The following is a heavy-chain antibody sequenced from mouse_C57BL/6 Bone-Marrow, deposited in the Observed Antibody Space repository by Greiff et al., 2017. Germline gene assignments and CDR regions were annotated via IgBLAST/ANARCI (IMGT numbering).Heavy chain of an antibody. Sequence: EVMLVESGGDLVKPGGSLKLSCAASGFTFSSYGMSWVRQTPDKRLEWVATISSGGSYTYYPDSVKGRFTISRDNAKNTLYLQMSSLKSEDTAMYYCASVSHWYFDVWGTGTTVTVSS. CDR3: ASVSHWYFDV. J-gene: IGHJ1*03. CDR2: ISSGGSYT. CDR1: GFTFSSYG. V-gene: IGHV5-6*02.